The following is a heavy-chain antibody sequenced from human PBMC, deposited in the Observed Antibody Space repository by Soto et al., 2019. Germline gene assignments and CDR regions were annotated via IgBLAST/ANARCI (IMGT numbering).Heavy chain of an antibody. D-gene: IGHD4-4*01. CDR2: ISGSGNYT. CDR1: GFTFSSYS. J-gene: IGHJ4*02. CDR3: AREGTNNYNEYYFDS. V-gene: IGHV3-21*01. Sequence: GGSLRLSCAASGFTFSSYSVNWVRQAPGKGLEWVSSISGSGNYTHYADFLRGRFTISRDNAKTSLYLQMNSLRAEDTAVYYCAREGTNNYNEYYFDSWGQGTVVTVSS.